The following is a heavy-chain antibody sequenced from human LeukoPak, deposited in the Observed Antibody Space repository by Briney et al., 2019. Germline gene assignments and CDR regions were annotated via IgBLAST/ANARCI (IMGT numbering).Heavy chain of an antibody. J-gene: IGHJ4*02. CDR1: GYAFIRYP. V-gene: IGHV1-18*01. CDR3: ARERDTVLAPYFDY. Sequence: GASVKVSCKASGYAFIRYPIIWVRQAPGQGLEWMGWISTYNGDTTYAQKFQDRVSMTTGTSTGTASMELRSLRSDDTAVYYCARERDTVLAPYFDYWGQGTLVTVSP. CDR2: ISTYNGDT. D-gene: IGHD3-3*01.